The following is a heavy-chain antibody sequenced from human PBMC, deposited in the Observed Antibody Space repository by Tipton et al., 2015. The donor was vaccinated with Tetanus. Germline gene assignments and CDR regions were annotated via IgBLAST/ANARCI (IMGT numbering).Heavy chain of an antibody. V-gene: IGHV3-11*01. CDR3: AGTRYYGGNQDAFDI. D-gene: IGHD4-23*01. CDR1: GFRFSGNY. Sequence: SLRLSCVGSGFRFSGNYMTWIRQSPGKGLEWVSYDSHSGTNTQYGETVKGRFTVSRDNAKKSLYLQMSSLRADETAVYYCAGTRYYGGNQDAFDIWGQWTLVNVAS. J-gene: IGHJ3*02. CDR2: DSHSGTNT.